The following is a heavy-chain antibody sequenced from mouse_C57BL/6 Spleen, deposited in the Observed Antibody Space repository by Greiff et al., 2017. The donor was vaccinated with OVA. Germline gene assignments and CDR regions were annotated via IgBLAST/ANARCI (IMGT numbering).Heavy chain of an antibody. D-gene: IGHD5-1-1*01. Sequence: QVQLQQSGAELVRPGASVTLSCKASGYTFTDYEMHWVKQTPVHGLEWIGAIDPETGGTAYNQKFKGKAILTADKSSSTAYMELRSLTSEDSAVYYCTRGRYPWFAYWGQGTLVTVAA. CDR1: GYTFTDYE. J-gene: IGHJ3*01. V-gene: IGHV1-15*01. CDR3: TRGRYPWFAY. CDR2: IDPETGGT.